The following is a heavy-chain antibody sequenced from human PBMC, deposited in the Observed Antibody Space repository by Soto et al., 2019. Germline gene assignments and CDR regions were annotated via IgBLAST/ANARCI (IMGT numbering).Heavy chain of an antibody. J-gene: IGHJ4*02. D-gene: IGHD3-22*01. CDR1: GYSFTSYW. Sequence: GESLKISCKGSGYSFTSYWIGWVRQMPGKGLEWMGIIYPGDSDTRYSPSFQGQVTISADKSISTAYLQWSSLKASDTAMYYCATKYYDSSGYYSTPDYWGQGTLVTVSS. CDR2: IYPGDSDT. CDR3: ATKYYDSSGYYSTPDY. V-gene: IGHV5-51*01.